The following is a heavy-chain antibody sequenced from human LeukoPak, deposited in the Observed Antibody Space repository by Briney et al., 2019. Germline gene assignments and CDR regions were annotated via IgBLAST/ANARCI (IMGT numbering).Heavy chain of an antibody. V-gene: IGHV1-8*01. Sequence: ASVKVSCKASGYTFTSYDINWVRQATGQGLEWMGWMNPNSGSTGYAQKFRGRVTMTRNTSISTAYMELSSLRSEDTAVYYCARGGGDCSSTSCPSDAFDIWGQGTMVTVSS. CDR2: MNPNSGST. D-gene: IGHD2-2*01. CDR1: GYTFTSYD. J-gene: IGHJ3*02. CDR3: ARGGGDCSSTSCPSDAFDI.